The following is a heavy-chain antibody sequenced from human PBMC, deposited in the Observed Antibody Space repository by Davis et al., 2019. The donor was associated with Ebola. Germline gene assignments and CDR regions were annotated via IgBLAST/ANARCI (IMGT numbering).Heavy chain of an antibody. CDR2: IIPIFGTA. CDR1: GGTFSSYA. J-gene: IGHJ6*02. CDR3: ARDGTSVNNYDILTGYYYYYGMDV. Sequence: SVKVSCKASGGTFSSYAISWVRQAPGQGLEWMGGIIPIFGTANYAQKLQGRVTMTTDTSTSTAYMELRSLRSDDTAVYYCARDGTSVNNYDILTGYYYYYGMDVWGQGTTVTVSS. D-gene: IGHD3-9*01. V-gene: IGHV1-69*05.